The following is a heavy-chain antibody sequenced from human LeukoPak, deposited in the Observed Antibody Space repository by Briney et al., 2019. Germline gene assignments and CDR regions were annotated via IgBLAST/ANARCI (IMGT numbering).Heavy chain of an antibody. V-gene: IGHV3-30-3*01. CDR3: ARALGIAVAGTAVDY. Sequence: GGSLRLSCAASGFTFSSYAMHWVRQAPGKGLEWVAVISYDGSNKYYADSVKGRFTISRDNSKNTLYLQMNSLRAEDTAVYYCARALGIAVAGTAVDYWGREPWSPSPQ. CDR2: ISYDGSNK. D-gene: IGHD6-19*01. J-gene: IGHJ4*02. CDR1: GFTFSSYA.